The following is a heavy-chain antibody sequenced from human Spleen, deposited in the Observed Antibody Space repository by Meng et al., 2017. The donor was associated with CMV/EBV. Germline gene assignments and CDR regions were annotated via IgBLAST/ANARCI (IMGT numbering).Heavy chain of an antibody. V-gene: IGHV3-30*02. CDR2: IRYDGSNK. D-gene: IGHD1-26*01. Sequence: GESLKISCAASGFTFSSYGMHWVRQAPGKWLEWVAFIRYDGSNKYYADSVKGRFTISRDNSKNTLYLQMNSLRVEDTAVYYWAKVSLGACVDWGQGTLVTVSS. J-gene: IGHJ4*02. CDR3: AKVSLGACVD. CDR1: GFTFSSYG.